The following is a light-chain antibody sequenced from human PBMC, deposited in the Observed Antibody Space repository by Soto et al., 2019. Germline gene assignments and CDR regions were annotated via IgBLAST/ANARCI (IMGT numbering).Light chain of an antibody. CDR1: TGAVTSGHY. Sequence: QAVVTQEPSLTVSPGGTVTLTCGASTGAVTSGHYPYWFQQKPGQAPRTLVYDASNKHSWTPARFSGSLLGGKAALTLSGAQTEDEADYYCLISYNGVRVFGGGTKLTVL. CDR2: DAS. V-gene: IGLV7-46*01. J-gene: IGLJ2*01. CDR3: LISYNGVRV.